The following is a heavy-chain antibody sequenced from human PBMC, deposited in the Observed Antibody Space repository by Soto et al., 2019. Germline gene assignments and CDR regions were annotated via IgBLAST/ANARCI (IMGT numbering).Heavy chain of an antibody. CDR2: ISDDGSDK. CDR1: GFTFNRYG. D-gene: IGHD3-3*01. V-gene: IGHV3-30*18. CDR3: AKTLRFLESALEYYYGMDV. J-gene: IGHJ6*02. Sequence: GGSLRLSCVASGFTFNRYGIHWVRQAPGKGLEWVALISDDGSDKDYADSVKGRFTISRDNSKNTLYLQMNSLRPEDTAVYYCAKTLRFLESALEYYYGMDVWGQEPTVTICS.